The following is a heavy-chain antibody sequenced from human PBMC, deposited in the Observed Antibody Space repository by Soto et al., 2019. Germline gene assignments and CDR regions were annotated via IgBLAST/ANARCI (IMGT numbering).Heavy chain of an antibody. V-gene: IGHV2-5*02. CDR1: GFSLSTSGVG. J-gene: IGHJ6*02. Sequence: SGPTLVNPTQTLTLTCTFSGFSLSTSGVGVGWIRQPPGKALEWLALIYWDDDKRYSPSLKSRLTITKDTSKNQVVLTMTNMDPVDTATYYCANSYGGSSSQYYYYGMDVWGQGTTATVSS. D-gene: IGHD6-6*01. CDR2: IYWDDDK. CDR3: ANSYGGSSSQYYYYGMDV.